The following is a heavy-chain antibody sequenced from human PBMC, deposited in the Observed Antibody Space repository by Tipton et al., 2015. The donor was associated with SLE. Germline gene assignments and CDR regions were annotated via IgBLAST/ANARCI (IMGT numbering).Heavy chain of an antibody. CDR1: GGPFSDYA. Sequence: QVQLVQSGAEEKKPGSSVKISCKAYGGPFSDYATTWMRQAPGQGLQWMRGIIPVFGTATYAQTFQDRLTIIADEATNTVFMELSSLRSDDTAVYYCARDLKAARLVPWGQGTLVTVSS. V-gene: IGHV1-69*01. CDR2: IIPVFGTA. J-gene: IGHJ5*02. D-gene: IGHD6-6*01. CDR3: ARDLKAARLVP.